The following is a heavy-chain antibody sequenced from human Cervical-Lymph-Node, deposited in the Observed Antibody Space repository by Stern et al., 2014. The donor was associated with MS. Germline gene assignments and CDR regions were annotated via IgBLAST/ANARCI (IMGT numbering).Heavy chain of an antibody. J-gene: IGHJ4*02. V-gene: IGHV3-23*04. CDR2: ISGSGGKT. Sequence: EVQLVQSGGGLVQPGGSLRLACAASGFTFNTHAMTWVRQAPGKGLEWVAIISGSGGKTHYVDSVKGRLTISRENSKNMVYLEMDSLTVDDTAIYYCAKDLRYYDSSGYVFDSWGQGTLVTVSS. CDR3: AKDLRYYDSSGYVFDS. CDR1: GFTFNTHA. D-gene: IGHD3-22*01.